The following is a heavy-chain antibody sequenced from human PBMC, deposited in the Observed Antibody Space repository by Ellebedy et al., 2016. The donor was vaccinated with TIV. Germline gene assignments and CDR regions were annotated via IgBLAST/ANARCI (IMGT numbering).Heavy chain of an antibody. CDR2: IFYSGIT. CDR1: GGSFSSFY. CDR3: ARTYSSNWRLTWFDL. D-gene: IGHD2-2*01. Sequence: MPSETLSLTCTVSGGSFSSFYWSWIRQPPGKGLEWIGYIFYSGITNFNPSLKGRVTISIDTSKNQFPLKLSSVTAADTAVYYCARTYSSNWRLTWFDLWGQGTLVTVSS. V-gene: IGHV4-59*08. J-gene: IGHJ5*02.